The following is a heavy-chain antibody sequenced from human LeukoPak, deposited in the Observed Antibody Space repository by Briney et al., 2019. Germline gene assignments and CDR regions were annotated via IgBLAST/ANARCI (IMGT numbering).Heavy chain of an antibody. Sequence: SETLSLTCSVSGDSIRSSYWSWIRQPPGKGLEWIGYVYHTGSSYYNPSLKSRATTSIDMSMNQFSLQLTSMTAADTAVYYCAGYGSESYYKAFDFWGQGILVTVSS. CDR1: GDSIRSSY. CDR2: VYHTGSS. V-gene: IGHV4-59*01. CDR3: AGYGSESYYKAFDF. D-gene: IGHD3-10*01. J-gene: IGHJ4*02.